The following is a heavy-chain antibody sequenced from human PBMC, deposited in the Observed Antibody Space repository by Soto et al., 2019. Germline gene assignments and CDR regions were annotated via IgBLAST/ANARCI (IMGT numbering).Heavy chain of an antibody. J-gene: IGHJ5*02. CDR1: GFTFSSYS. D-gene: IGHD2-8*01. V-gene: IGHV3-48*01. Sequence: PGGSLRLSCAASGFTFSSYSMNWVRQAPGKGLEWVSYISSSSSTIYYADYVKGRFTISRDNAKNSLYLKMNSLRADDTDVYYYSRAHHMVYAIGYWFDPWGQGTLVTVSS. CDR3: SRAHHMVYAIGYWFDP. CDR2: ISSSSSTI.